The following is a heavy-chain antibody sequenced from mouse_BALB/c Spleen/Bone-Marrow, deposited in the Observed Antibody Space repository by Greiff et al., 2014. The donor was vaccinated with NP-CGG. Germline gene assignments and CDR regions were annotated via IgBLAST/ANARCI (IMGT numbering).Heavy chain of an antibody. D-gene: IGHD2-10*02. Sequence: DVKLQESGGGLVKPGGSLKLSCAASGFTFSDYYMYWVRQTPEKRLEWVATISDGDTYTFYPDSVKGRFTISRDNAKNNLYLQMSSLQSEDTAMYYCTRSGKRYGAMDYWGQGTSVTVSS. V-gene: IGHV5-4*02. J-gene: IGHJ4*01. CDR3: TRSGKRYGAMDY. CDR2: ISDGDTYT. CDR1: GFTFSDYY.